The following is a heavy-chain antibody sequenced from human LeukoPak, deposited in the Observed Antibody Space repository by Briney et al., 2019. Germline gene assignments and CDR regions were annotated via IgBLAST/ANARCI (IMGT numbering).Heavy chain of an antibody. CDR1: GVSMSAYQ. J-gene: IGHJ4*02. CDR2: INTKGET. V-gene: IGHV4-4*09. Sequence: SETLSLTCTVSGVSMSAYQWSWVRQSPEKGLEWIGCINTKGETSYNPSLKSRVTTSVDTSKSQFSLRLTSVTAADTAVYYCATSNDAKIAPFDHWGQGALVTVSS. D-gene: IGHD2-21*01. CDR3: ATSNDAKIAPFDH.